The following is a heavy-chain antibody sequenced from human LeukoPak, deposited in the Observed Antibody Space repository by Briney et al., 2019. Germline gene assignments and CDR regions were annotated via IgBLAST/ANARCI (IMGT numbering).Heavy chain of an antibody. D-gene: IGHD3-3*01. CDR3: ARTLVIRFLTAFDI. Sequence: PSETLSLTCTVSGGSISSYYWSWIRQPAGKGLEWIGRIYTSGSTNYNPSLKSRVTMSVDTSKNQFSLKLSSVTAADTAVYYCARTLVIRFLTAFDIWGQGTIVTVSS. CDR1: GGSISSYY. V-gene: IGHV4-4*07. J-gene: IGHJ3*02. CDR2: IYTSGST.